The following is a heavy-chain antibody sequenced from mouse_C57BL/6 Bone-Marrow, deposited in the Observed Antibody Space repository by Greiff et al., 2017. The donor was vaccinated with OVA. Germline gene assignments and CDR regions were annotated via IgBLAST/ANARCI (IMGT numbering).Heavy chain of an antibody. CDR1: GYTFTSYW. D-gene: IGHD2-5*01. V-gene: IGHV1-59*01. Sequence: VQLQQPGAELVRPGTSVKLSCQASGYTFTSYWMHWVKQRPGQGLEWIGVIDPSDSYTNYNQKFKGKATLTVDTSSSTAYMQLSSLTSEDSAVYYCARGDSNYVGTSFDYWGQGTTLTVSS. CDR2: IDPSDSYT. CDR3: ARGDSNYVGTSFDY. J-gene: IGHJ2*01.